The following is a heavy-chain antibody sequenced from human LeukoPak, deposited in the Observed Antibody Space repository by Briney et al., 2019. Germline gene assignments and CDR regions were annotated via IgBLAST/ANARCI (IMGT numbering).Heavy chain of an antibody. J-gene: IGHJ4*02. D-gene: IGHD3-10*01. V-gene: IGHV4-4*08. CDR1: GDSISSYY. CDR2: IYFSGFT. Sequence: SETLSLTCTVSGDSISSYYWNWIRQSPGKGLEWIGHIYFSGFTNYNPSLKSRVTISVDTSKNQFSLKLSSVTAADTAVYYCARTRYYYNSRSYGAPYYFDYWGQGTLVTVSS. CDR3: ARTRYYYNSRSYGAPYYFDY.